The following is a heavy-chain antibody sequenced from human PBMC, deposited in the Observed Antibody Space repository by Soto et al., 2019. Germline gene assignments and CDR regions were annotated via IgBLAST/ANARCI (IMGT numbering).Heavy chain of an antibody. CDR2: ISRKSKTI. Sequence: EVQLVESGGALVQPGGSLRLSCAASGFTFSSYSMNWVRQATGKGLEWLSYISRKSKTIFYADSVKGQFTISRDNARDTLYLQMSSLRAEDTAVYYCAREDILGARSFDYWGQGTLVTVSS. D-gene: IGHD5-12*01. CDR1: GFTFSSYS. J-gene: IGHJ4*02. CDR3: AREDILGARSFDY. V-gene: IGHV3-48*01.